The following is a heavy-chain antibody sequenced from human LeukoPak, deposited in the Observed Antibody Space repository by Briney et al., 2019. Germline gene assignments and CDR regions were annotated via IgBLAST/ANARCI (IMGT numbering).Heavy chain of an antibody. CDR3: ARDPIVGATRVNAFDI. V-gene: IGHV1-18*01. J-gene: IGHJ3*02. D-gene: IGHD1-26*01. CDR1: GYTFTSYG. Sequence: ASVKVSCKASGYTFTSYGISWVRQAPGQGLEWMGWISAYNGNTNYAQKLQGRVTMTTDTSTSTAYMELRSLRSDDTAMYYCARDPIVGATRVNAFDIWGQGTMVTVSS. CDR2: ISAYNGNT.